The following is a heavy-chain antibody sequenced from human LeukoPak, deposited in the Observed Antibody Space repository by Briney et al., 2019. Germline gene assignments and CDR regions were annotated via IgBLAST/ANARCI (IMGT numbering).Heavy chain of an antibody. CDR1: GFTFSRYG. Sequence: PGGSLRLSCAASGFTFSRYGMHWVRQPPGKGLEWIGEINHSGSTNYNPSLKSRVTISVDTSKNQFSLKLSSVTAADTAVYYCARGRPRLRYDFWSGYYPAFDIWGQGTMVTVSS. J-gene: IGHJ3*02. CDR2: INHSGST. V-gene: IGHV4-34*01. CDR3: ARGRPRLRYDFWSGYYPAFDI. D-gene: IGHD3-3*01.